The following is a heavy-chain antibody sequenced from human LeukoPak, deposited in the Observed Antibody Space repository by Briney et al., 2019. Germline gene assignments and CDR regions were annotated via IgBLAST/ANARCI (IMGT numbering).Heavy chain of an antibody. J-gene: IGHJ4*02. D-gene: IGHD3-10*01. CDR2: IYTGNSK. CDR1: GFSVSSY. Sequence: GGSLRLSCAASGFSVSSYMSWVRQAPGKGLEWVSVIYTGNSKDYADSVKGRFTISRDNSKNTVYLQMNNLRVEDTAVYYCARGINYYGSGSPFDYWGQGTLVTVSS. V-gene: IGHV3-66*01. CDR3: ARGINYYGSGSPFDY.